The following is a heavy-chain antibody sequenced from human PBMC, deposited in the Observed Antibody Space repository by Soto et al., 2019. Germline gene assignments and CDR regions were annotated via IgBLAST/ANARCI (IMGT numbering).Heavy chain of an antibody. V-gene: IGHV3-13*01. CDR3: ARGLGGFGESIGLDAFDI. D-gene: IGHD3-10*01. CDR2: IGTAGDT. CDR1: GFTFSSYD. J-gene: IGHJ3*02. Sequence: ESGGGLVQPGGSLRLSCAASGFTFSSYDMHWVRQATGKGLEWVSAIGTAGDTYYPGSVKGRFTISRENAKNSLYLQMNSLRAGDTAVYYCARGLGGFGESIGLDAFDIWGQGTMVTVSS.